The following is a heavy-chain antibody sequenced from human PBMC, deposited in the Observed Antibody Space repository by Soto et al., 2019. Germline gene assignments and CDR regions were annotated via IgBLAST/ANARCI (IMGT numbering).Heavy chain of an antibody. J-gene: IGHJ4*02. CDR2: IYYSGST. D-gene: IGHD3-22*01. Sequence: PSETLSLTCTVSVGSISSSSYYWGWIRQPPGKGLEWIGSIYYSGSTYYNPSLKSRVTISVDTSKNQFSLKLSSVTAADTAVHYCAKITMIVENWGQGTLVTVSS. CDR3: AKITMIVEN. V-gene: IGHV4-39*01. CDR1: VGSISSSSYY.